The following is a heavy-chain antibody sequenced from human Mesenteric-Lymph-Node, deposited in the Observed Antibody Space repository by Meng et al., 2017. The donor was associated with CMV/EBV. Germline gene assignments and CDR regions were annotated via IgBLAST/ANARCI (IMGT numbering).Heavy chain of an antibody. CDR2: IMPFFGTV. J-gene: IGHJ4*02. Sequence: TFRNFDFSWVRQAPGQGLEWVGGIMPFFGTVSYARKFQGRVTVSTEESTNTVYLDLTSLRSDDTAVYYCARGGDGVQHFLEWLLFDYWGQGTLVTVSS. V-gene: IGHV1-69*05. CDR1: TFRNFD. CDR3: ARGGDGVQHFLEWLLFDY. D-gene: IGHD3-3*01.